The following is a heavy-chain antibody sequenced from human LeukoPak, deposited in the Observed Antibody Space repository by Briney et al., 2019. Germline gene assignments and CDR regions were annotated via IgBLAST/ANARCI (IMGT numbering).Heavy chain of an antibody. CDR2: ISGSGGST. D-gene: IGHD2-15*01. CDR3: ARLEGSATRD. J-gene: IGHJ4*02. V-gene: IGHV3-64*01. Sequence: PGGSLRLSCAASGFTFSSYAMDWVRQAPGKGLEYVSAISGSGGSTSYANSVKGRFTISRDNSKNTLYLQMGSLRAEDMAVYYCARLEGSATRDWGQGTLVTVSS. CDR1: GFTFSSYA.